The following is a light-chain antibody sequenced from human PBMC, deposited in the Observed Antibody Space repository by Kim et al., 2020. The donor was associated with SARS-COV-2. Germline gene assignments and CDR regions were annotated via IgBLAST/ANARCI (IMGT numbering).Light chain of an antibody. V-gene: IGKV3-15*01. J-gene: IGKJ4*01. CDR3: QQYNKWPPLT. CDR1: QSISSD. CDR2: GAS. Sequence: EIVMTQSPATLSVSPGERVTLSCRASQSISSDLAWYQQKPGQAPRLLMFGASTRATGTPTRFSGSGSGTEFTLTISSLQSEDSAVYYCQQYNKWPPLTFGGGTKVDIK.